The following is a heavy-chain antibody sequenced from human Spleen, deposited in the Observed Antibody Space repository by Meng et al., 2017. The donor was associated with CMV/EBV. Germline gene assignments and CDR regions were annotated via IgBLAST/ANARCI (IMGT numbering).Heavy chain of an antibody. V-gene: IGHV1-18*01. J-gene: IGHJ6*02. D-gene: IGHD2-2*01. CDR3: ARDPDCSINNCSGETISDYNGMDV. Sequence: ISWVRQAPGQGLEWMGWISGYTGNTNYAQKLQGRVTMTTDTSTRTAYMELRSLRSDDTAVYYCARDPDCSINNCSGETISDYNGMDVWGQGTTVTVSS. CDR2: ISGYTGNT.